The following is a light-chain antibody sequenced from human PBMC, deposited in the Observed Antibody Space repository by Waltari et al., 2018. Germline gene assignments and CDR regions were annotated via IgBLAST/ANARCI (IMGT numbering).Light chain of an antibody. J-gene: IGKJ5*01. V-gene: IGKV1-33*01. CDR2: DAT. CDR3: QQYDSIPSIT. Sequence: DIQMTQSPSSLSASVGDRVTITCQASEVINNYLNWYQQYPGKTPKLLIYDATILETGVPSRFSGSASGTDFSLTISGVQSEDSATYYCQQYDSIPSITFGQGTRLEI. CDR1: EVINNY.